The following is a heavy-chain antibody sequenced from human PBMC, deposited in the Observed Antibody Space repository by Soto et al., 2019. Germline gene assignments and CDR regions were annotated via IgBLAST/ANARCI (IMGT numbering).Heavy chain of an antibody. CDR1: GFTFSSYA. V-gene: IGHV3-23*01. CDR3: AKDLTILDPYYFDY. D-gene: IGHD3-9*01. CDR2: ISGSGGST. Sequence: GGSLRLSCAASGFTFSSYAMRWVRHSPGKGLEWVSAISGSGGSTYYADSVKGRFTVSRDNSKNTLYLQMNSLRAEDTAVYYCAKDLTILDPYYFDYWGQGTLVTVSS. J-gene: IGHJ4*02.